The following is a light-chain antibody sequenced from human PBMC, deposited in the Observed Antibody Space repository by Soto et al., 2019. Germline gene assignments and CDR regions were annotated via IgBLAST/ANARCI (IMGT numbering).Light chain of an antibody. J-gene: IGLJ1*01. Sequence: QSPQTQPGSVCGSPGHSIAIACTGTSSDVGGYNYVSWYQQHPGKAPKLMIYEVSNRPSGVSNRFSGSKSGNTASLTISGLQAEEEADYYCSSYTSSSNQVFGTGTKVTDL. CDR3: SSYTSSSNQV. CDR2: EVS. CDR1: SSDVGGYNY. V-gene: IGLV2-14*01.